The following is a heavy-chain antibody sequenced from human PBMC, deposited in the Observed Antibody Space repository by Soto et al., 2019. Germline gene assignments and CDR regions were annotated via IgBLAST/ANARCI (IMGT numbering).Heavy chain of an antibody. J-gene: IGHJ3*02. D-gene: IGHD6-13*01. Sequence: GESLKISCKGSGYSFTSYWIGWVRQMPGKGLEWMGIIYPGDSDTRYSPSFQGQVTISADKSISTAYLQWSSLKASDTAMYYCARHTTHSSSRYSLGAFDIWGQGTMVTVSS. CDR2: IYPGDSDT. CDR3: ARHTTHSSSRYSLGAFDI. V-gene: IGHV5-51*01. CDR1: GYSFTSYW.